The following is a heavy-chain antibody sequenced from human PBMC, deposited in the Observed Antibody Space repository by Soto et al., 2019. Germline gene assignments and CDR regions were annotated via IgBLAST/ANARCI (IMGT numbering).Heavy chain of an antibody. CDR2: ISGSGGST. CDR1: GFTFSSYA. CDR3: AKDDYDFWSGSLNYYYYGMDV. D-gene: IGHD3-3*01. V-gene: IGHV3-23*01. Sequence: GGSVRLSCAASGFTFSSYAMSWVRQAPGKGLEWVSAISGSGGSTYYADSVKGRFTISRDNSKNTLYLQMNSLRAEDTAVYYCAKDDYDFWSGSLNYYYYGMDVWGQGTTVTVSS. J-gene: IGHJ6*02.